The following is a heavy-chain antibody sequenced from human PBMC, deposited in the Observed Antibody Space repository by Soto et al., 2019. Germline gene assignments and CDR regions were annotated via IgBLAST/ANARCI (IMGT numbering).Heavy chain of an antibody. D-gene: IGHD2-15*01. CDR2: IYYSGST. J-gene: IGHJ4*02. CDR1: GGSISSGGYY. Sequence: QVQLQESGPGLVKPSQTLSLTCTVSGGSISSGGYYWSWIRQHPGKGLEWLGYIYYSGSTYYNPSLKSRVTISVDTSKNQFSLKLSSVTAADTAVYYCAREYCSGGSCYLDYWGQGTLVTVSS. V-gene: IGHV4-31*03. CDR3: AREYCSGGSCYLDY.